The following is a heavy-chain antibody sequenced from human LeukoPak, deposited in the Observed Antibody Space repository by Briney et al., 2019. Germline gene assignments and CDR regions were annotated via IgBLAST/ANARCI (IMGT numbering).Heavy chain of an antibody. CDR3: ARLTTVTTYYFDY. V-gene: IGHV4-61*02. CDR2: IHTSGST. J-gene: IGHJ4*02. D-gene: IGHD4-17*01. Sequence: PSETLSLTCTVSGGSISSGSYYWSWIRQPAGKGLEWIGRIHTSGSTNYNPSLKSRVTISVDTSKNQFSLKLSSMTAADTAVYYCARLTTVTTYYFDYCGQGTLVTVSS. CDR1: GGSISSGSYY.